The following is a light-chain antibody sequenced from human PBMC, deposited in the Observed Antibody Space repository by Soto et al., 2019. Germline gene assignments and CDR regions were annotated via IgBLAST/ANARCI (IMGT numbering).Light chain of an antibody. CDR1: SSNIGSNT. J-gene: IGLJ2*01. Sequence: QSVLTQPPSASGTPGQRVTISCSGSSSNIGSNTVNWYQQLPGTAPKLLIYINSHRPSGVPDRFSGSKSGTSASLAISGLQSDDEADYYCAAWDDSLNGVVFGGGTKLTVL. CDR3: AAWDDSLNGVV. V-gene: IGLV1-44*01. CDR2: INS.